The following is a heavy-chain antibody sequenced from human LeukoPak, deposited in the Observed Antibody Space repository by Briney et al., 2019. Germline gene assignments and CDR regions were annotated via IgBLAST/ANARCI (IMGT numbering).Heavy chain of an antibody. Sequence: SETLSLTCAVYGGSFSGYYWSWLRQPPGKGLEWIGEINHSGSTNYNPSLKSRVTISVDTSKNQFSLKLSSVTAADTAVYYCARVGVVPAATIQNWFDPWGQGTLVTVSS. V-gene: IGHV4-34*01. CDR1: GGSFSGYY. CDR3: ARVGVVPAATIQNWFDP. J-gene: IGHJ5*02. CDR2: INHSGST. D-gene: IGHD2-2*01.